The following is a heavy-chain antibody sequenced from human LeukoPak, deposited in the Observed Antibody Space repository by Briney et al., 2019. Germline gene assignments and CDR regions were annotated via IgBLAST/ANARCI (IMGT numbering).Heavy chain of an antibody. J-gene: IGHJ4*02. CDR2: ISTSSSYI. Sequence: GGSLRLSCAASGFTFNTYSMNWVRQGPGKGLEWVSSISTSSSYIYYADSVKGRFTISRDNAKNSVYLQMNSLRAEDTAVYYCARHLSGITGYTYGRGIDYWGQGTLVTVSS. D-gene: IGHD5-18*01. V-gene: IGHV3-21*01. CDR3: ARHLSGITGYTYGRGIDY. CDR1: GFTFNTYS.